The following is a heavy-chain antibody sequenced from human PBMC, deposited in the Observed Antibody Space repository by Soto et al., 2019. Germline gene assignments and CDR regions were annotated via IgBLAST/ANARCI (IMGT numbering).Heavy chain of an antibody. J-gene: IGHJ5*02. CDR2: FYNTGFI. V-gene: IGHV3-53*01. CDR1: GFTVSVDS. CDR3: ASHDWLDP. Sequence: GSLRLSCAASGFTVSVDSMIWVRQAPGKGLEWVSLFYNTGFIHYADSVKGRFTISRDNSKNTLYLQMNSLRAEDTAVYFCASHDWLDPWGQGTLVPVSS.